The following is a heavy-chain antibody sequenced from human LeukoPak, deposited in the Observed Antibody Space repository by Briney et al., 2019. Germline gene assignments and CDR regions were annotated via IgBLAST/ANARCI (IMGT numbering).Heavy chain of an antibody. CDR1: GFTFNSYA. Sequence: GRSLRLSCVASGFTFNSYAMHWVRQAPGKGLEWVAVISYDGSNKYYADSVKGRFTISRDNSKNTLYLQMNSLGTEDTAVYYCARDGYCGSTSCYHRSWFDPWGQGTLVTVSS. J-gene: IGHJ5*02. D-gene: IGHD2-2*03. CDR2: ISYDGSNK. V-gene: IGHV3-30-3*01. CDR3: ARDGYCGSTSCYHRSWFDP.